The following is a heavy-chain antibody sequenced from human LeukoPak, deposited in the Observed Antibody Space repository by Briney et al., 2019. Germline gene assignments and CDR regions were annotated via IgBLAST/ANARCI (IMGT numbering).Heavy chain of an antibody. Sequence: GGSLRLSCAASGFTLSDHWMNWVRQPPGKGLLWVPHINVDGSDTDYADSVKGRFTISRDNARNTLYLQMDSQRVEDTAVYYCVRDGTGYPPFDLWGQGNLVTVSS. D-gene: IGHD1-1*01. J-gene: IGHJ5*02. V-gene: IGHV3-74*01. CDR3: VRDGTGYPPFDL. CDR2: INVDGSDT. CDR1: GFTLSDHW.